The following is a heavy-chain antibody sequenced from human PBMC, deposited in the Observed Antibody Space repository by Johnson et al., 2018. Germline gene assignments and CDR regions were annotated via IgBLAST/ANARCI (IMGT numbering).Heavy chain of an antibody. J-gene: IGHJ5*02. V-gene: IGHV1-46*01. CDR3: AKDWEGGSGWFDP. CDR1: GYTFTSYY. CDR2: IIPSDGST. Sequence: QVQLVQSGAEVKRPGASVKVSCKTSGYTFTSYYMHWVRQAPGQGLEWMGMIIPSDGSTTYAKKFQGRVTMTRDTSTTTCYMELSSLRSDDTAVDYCAKDWEGGSGWFDPWGRGSLVTVSS. D-gene: IGHD1-26*01.